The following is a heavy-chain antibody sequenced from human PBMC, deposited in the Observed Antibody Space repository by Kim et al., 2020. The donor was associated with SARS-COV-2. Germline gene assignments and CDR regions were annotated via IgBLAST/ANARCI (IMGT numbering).Heavy chain of an antibody. V-gene: IGHV4-34*01. CDR1: GGSFSGYY. CDR3: ERGTASNRWYLDL. D-gene: IGHD5-18*01. CDR2: INHSGST. Sequence: SETLSLTCAVYGGSFSGYYWSWIRQPPGKGLEWIGEINHSGSTNYNPSLKSRVTISVDTSKNQFSLKLRTVTAADTAVYYCERGTASNRWYLDLWGRGT. J-gene: IGHJ2*01.